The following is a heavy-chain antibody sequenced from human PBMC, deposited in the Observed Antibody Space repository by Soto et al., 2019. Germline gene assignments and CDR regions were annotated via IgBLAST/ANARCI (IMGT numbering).Heavy chain of an antibody. CDR2: TYYRSKWYN. CDR1: GDSVSSNSAA. J-gene: IGHJ6*02. CDR3: ARGQYCGSGSTIPVVSYYYYYGMDA. Sequence: PSQTLSLTCAISGDSVSSNSAAWNWIRQSPSRGLEWLGRTYYRSKWYNDYAVSVKSRITINPDTSKNQFSLQLNSVTPEDTAVYYCARGQYCGSGSTIPVVSYYYYYGMDAWGQGTTVTVSS. D-gene: IGHD3-10*01. V-gene: IGHV6-1*01.